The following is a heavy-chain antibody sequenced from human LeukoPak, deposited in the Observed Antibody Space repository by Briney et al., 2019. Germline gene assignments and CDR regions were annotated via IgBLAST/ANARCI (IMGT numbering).Heavy chain of an antibody. CDR1: GFTFDDYA. D-gene: IGHD3-22*01. CDR2: ISWNSGSI. J-gene: IGHJ3*02. V-gene: IGHV3-9*03. Sequence: GGSLRLSCAASGFTFDDYAMHWVRQAPGKGLEWVSGISWNSGSIGYADSVKGRFTISRDNAKNSLYLQMNSLRAEDMALYYCAKGDSTHAFDMWGQGTMVTVSS. CDR3: AKGDSTHAFDM.